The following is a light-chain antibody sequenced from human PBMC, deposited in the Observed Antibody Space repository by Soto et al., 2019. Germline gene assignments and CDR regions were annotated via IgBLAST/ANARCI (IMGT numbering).Light chain of an antibody. V-gene: IGLV1-47*01. CDR1: SFNIGSNY. CDR2: RNN. Sequence: QSVLTQPPSASGTPGQRVTISCSGSSFNIGSNYVYWYHQLPGTAPELLIYRNNQRPSGVPDRFSGSKSGTSASLAISGLRSEDEADYYCAAWDDSLSGVVIGGGTKVTVL. J-gene: IGLJ2*01. CDR3: AAWDDSLSGVV.